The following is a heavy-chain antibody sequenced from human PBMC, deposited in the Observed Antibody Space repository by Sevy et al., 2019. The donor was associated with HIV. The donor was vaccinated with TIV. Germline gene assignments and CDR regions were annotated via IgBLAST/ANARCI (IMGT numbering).Heavy chain of an antibody. V-gene: IGHV3-73*01. J-gene: IGHJ4*02. D-gene: IGHD2-2*01. CDR3: TRRVGSTSEIDY. Sequence: GGSLRLSCAASGFTFSGSAMHWVRQAPGKGLEWVGRIRSKTNNYATEYGGSVKGRFTISRDDSKNKAYLQMNSLKIDDTAVYYCTRRVGSTSEIDYWGQGTLVTVSS. CDR1: GFTFSGSA. CDR2: IRSKTNNYAT.